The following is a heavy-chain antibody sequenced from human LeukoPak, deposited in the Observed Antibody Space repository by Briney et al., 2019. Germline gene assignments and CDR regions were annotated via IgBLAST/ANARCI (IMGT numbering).Heavy chain of an antibody. Sequence: PSETLSLTCTVSGGSISSYYWSWIRQPPVKGLEWIGYIYYSGTTNYNPSLKSRVTMSVDTSKNQFSLKLSSVTAADTAVYYCARGRSTSLYYYYYYGMDVWGQGTTVTVSS. CDR2: IYYSGTT. J-gene: IGHJ6*02. CDR1: GGSISSYY. D-gene: IGHD2-2*01. V-gene: IGHV4-59*12. CDR3: ARGRSTSLYYYYYYGMDV.